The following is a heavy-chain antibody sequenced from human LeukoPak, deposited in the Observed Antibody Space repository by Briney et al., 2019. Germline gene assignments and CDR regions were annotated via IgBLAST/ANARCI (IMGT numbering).Heavy chain of an antibody. CDR1: GVTFSSSW. V-gene: IGHV3-74*01. CDR2: INSDESIT. D-gene: IGHD4-11*01. J-gene: IGHJ4*02. CDR3: ARGLVPGFLDY. Sequence: GGSLRLSCAASGVTFSSSWTYGGRQAPGKGLGWGSRINSDESITTYADSVKGRFTISRDNDKNTLYLQMNSLRAEDTAVYYCARGLVPGFLDYWGQGTPVTVSS.